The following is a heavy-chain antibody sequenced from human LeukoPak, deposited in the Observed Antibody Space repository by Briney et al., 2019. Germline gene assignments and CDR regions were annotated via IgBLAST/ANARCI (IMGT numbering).Heavy chain of an antibody. CDR2: TRVDGSEK. J-gene: IGHJ4*02. CDR1: GFTFSTYW. D-gene: IGHD3-10*01. Sequence: GGSLRLSCTASGFTFSTYWMSWVRQAPRKGLEWVASTRVDGSEKYYVDSVKGRFTISRDNAKNSLYLQMNSLRAEDTAVYYCARELAGHYYGSGSSFDYWGQGTLVTVSS. CDR3: ARELAGHYYGSGSSFDY. V-gene: IGHV3-7*01.